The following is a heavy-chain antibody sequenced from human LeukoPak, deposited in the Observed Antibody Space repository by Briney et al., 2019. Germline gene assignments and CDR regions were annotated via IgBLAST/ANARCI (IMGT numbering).Heavy chain of an antibody. CDR2: INHSGST. Sequence: PSETLSLTCAVYGGSFSGYYWSWIRQPPGKGLEWIGEINHSGSTNYNPSLKSRVTISVDMSKNQFSLKLSSVTAADTAVYYCARDSYGLDYWGQGTLVTASS. CDR1: GGSFSGYY. D-gene: IGHD5-18*01. V-gene: IGHV4-34*01. J-gene: IGHJ4*02. CDR3: ARDSYGLDY.